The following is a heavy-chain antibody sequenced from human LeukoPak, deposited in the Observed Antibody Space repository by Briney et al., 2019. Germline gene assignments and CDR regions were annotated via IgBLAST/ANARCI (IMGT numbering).Heavy chain of an antibody. V-gene: IGHV2-5*01. CDR3: VPSTTRVRGVLYFAF. Sequence: SGPTLVNPTQTLTLTCTFSGFSLTSPGEGVGWIRQPPGEPLEFLTLIDNNDDKRYSPSLQGRLTITKDTSENRVALTVPNMDPVDTATYSCVPSTTRVRGVLYFAFWALGSGVTVSS. CDR1: GFSLTSPGEG. D-gene: IGHD3-10*01. CDR2: IDNNDDK. J-gene: IGHJ4*02.